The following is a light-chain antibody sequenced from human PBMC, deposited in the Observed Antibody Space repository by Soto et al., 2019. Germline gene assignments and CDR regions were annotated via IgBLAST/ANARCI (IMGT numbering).Light chain of an antibody. V-gene: IGKV1-33*01. CDR3: QQYDNLPIT. J-gene: IGKJ5*01. CDR2: DAS. Sequence: DIQMTQSPSSLSASVGDRVTITCQASQDISNYLNWYQQKPGKAPKLLIYDASNLETGVPSRFSGSRSGTYFTCSISSLQPKDIATYYCQQYDNLPITFGQGTRLEIK. CDR1: QDISNY.